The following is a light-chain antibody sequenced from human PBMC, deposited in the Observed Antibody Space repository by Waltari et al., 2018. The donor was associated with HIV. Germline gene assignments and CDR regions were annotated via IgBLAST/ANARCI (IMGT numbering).Light chain of an antibody. CDR3: HSADTTVL. V-gene: IGLV3-25*03. J-gene: IGLJ2*01. CDR1: ALTKQY. CDR2: KDT. Sequence: SHELTQPPSVAVSPGQTARITCSGDALTKQYTHWYQQKPGQAPVMVMYKDTERPSGIPERFSGSSSGTTVTLTISGVQAEDEADYYCHSADTTVLFGGGTKLIVL.